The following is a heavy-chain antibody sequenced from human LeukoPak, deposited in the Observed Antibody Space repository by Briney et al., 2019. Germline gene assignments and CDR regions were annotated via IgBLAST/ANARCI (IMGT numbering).Heavy chain of an antibody. V-gene: IGHV3-7*03. D-gene: IGHD6-19*01. Sequence: GGSLRLSCAASGFTFSSYWMGWVRQAPGKGLEWVANIKQDGSEKYYVDSVKGRFAISRDNAKDSLYLQMNSLRAEDTAVYYCAKIYTSGWYSFGYWGQGTLVTVSS. CDR2: IKQDGSEK. CDR1: GFTFSSYW. CDR3: AKIYTSGWYSFGY. J-gene: IGHJ4*02.